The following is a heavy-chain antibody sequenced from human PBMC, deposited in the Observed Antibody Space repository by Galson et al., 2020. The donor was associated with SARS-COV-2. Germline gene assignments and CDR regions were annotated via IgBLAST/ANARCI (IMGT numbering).Heavy chain of an antibody. CDR3: ARAFPARWFGDPDHGAIDY. Sequence: SETLSLTCTVSGGSISSGGYYWSWIRQHPGKGLEWIGYIYYSGSTYYNPSLKSRVTISVDTSKNQFSLKLSSVTAADTAVYYCARAFPARWFGDPDHGAIDYWGQGTLVTVSS. J-gene: IGHJ4*02. D-gene: IGHD3-10*01. CDR2: IYYSGST. CDR1: GGSISSGGYY. V-gene: IGHV4-31*03.